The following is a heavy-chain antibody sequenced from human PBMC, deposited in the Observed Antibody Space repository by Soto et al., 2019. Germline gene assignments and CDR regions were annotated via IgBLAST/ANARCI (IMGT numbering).Heavy chain of an antibody. CDR2: IIPILGIA. D-gene: IGHD6-19*01. Sequence: QVQLVQSGAEVKKPGSSVKVSCKASGGTFNTYTISWVRQAPGQGLEWMGRIIPILGIAKYAQKFQGRGTITADKSTSTAYMELSSLRSEDTAVYYCAREIAVAGKTADGFDIWGQGTMVTVSS. V-gene: IGHV1-69*02. CDR1: GGTFNTYT. J-gene: IGHJ3*02. CDR3: AREIAVAGKTADGFDI.